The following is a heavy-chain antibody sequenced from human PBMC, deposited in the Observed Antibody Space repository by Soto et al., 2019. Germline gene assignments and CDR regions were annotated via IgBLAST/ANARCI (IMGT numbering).Heavy chain of an antibody. D-gene: IGHD3-22*01. V-gene: IGHV4-59*02. J-gene: IGHJ5*02. CDR2: MYFGVCF. CDR1: GASVSHGY. Sequence: SVTLSLTCNVSGASVSHGYWSWIRQPPGVGLEWIGFMYFGVCFNYNPSLTSRATISVETSKNQFSMKLTSVTASDTAVYYCARSYYDSTGFAVDPWGQGTLVTVS. CDR3: ARSYYDSTGFAVDP.